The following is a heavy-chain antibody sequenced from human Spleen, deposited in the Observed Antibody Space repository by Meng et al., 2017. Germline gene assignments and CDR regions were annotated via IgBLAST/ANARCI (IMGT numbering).Heavy chain of an antibody. CDR2: IKPNNGAT. V-gene: IGHV1-2*06. CDR1: GYTFTGYY. D-gene: IGHD6-25*01. Sequence: ASVKVSCKASGYTFTGYYIHWVRQAPGQGLEWMGRIKPNNGATIYAQKFHGRLTMTRDTSINTADMELSWLTSDDTAMYYCARDEDISAAGKLFGDYWGQGTLVTVSS. J-gene: IGHJ4*02. CDR3: ARDEDISAAGKLFGDY.